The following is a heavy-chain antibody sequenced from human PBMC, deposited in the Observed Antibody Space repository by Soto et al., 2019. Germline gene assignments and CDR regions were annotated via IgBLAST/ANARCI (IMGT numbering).Heavy chain of an antibody. CDR2: INQDGSEK. D-gene: IGHD1-26*01. CDR1: ESTVSRDW. CDR3: SGGVGDAF. J-gene: IGHJ4*02. Sequence: EVHPVESGGGLVQTGGSLRLSCAIFESTVSRDWMNWVRQAPGKGLEWVAHINQDGSEKYYVDSVKGRFTIPRDNAKKSLYLQMNSLRPADTAMYYCSGGVGDAFWGQGTLVTVSS. V-gene: IGHV3-7*04.